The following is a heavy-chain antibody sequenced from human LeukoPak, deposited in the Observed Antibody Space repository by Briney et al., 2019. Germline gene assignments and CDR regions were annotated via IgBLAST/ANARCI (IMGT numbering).Heavy chain of an antibody. CDR1: GFTFSDYY. J-gene: IGHJ4*02. D-gene: IGHD3-10*02. CDR3: ARDFSDVRGNIFDS. V-gene: IGHV3-11*04. CDR2: SSTSGSIT. Sequence: GGSLRLSCAAPGFTFSDYYMSWIRQAPGKGLQWLAYSSTSGSITYYADSVKGRFTISRDNAKNSVYLQMNSLRAEDTAVYYCARDFSDVRGNIFDSWGQGTLVTVSS.